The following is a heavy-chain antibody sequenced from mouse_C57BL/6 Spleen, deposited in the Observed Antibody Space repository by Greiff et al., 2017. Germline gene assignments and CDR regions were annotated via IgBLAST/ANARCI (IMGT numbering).Heavy chain of an antibody. CDR1: GYTFTSYW. D-gene: IGHD2-1*01. V-gene: IGHV1-61*01. Sequence: VQLQQPGAELVRPGSSVKLSCKASGYTFTSYWMDWVKQRPGQGLEWIGNIYPSDSETHYNQKFKDKATLTVDKSSSTAYMQLSSLTSEDSAVYYCARDYGNYPYWYFDVWGTGTTVTVAS. CDR2: IYPSDSET. CDR3: ARDYGNYPYWYFDV. J-gene: IGHJ1*03.